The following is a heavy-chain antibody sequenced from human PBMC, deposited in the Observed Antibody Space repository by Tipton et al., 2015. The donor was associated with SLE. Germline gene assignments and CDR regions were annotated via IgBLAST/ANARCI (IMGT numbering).Heavy chain of an antibody. CDR2: IWYDGSNK. CDR3: ARGRGGAFLDY. D-gene: IGHD3-10*01. V-gene: IGHV3-33*01. CDR1: GFTFSTSA. Sequence: SLRLSCAASGFTFSTSALHWVRQAPGKGLEWVAVIWYDGSNKFYADSVKGRFTTSRDNSKNTVSLQMNSLRVEDTDVYFCARGRGGAFLDYWGQGTLVTASS. J-gene: IGHJ4*02.